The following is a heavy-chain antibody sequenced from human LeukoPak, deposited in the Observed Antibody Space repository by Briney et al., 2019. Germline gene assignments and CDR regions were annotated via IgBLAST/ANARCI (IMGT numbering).Heavy chain of an antibody. CDR3: ARDPHYGDANYYFDY. CDR1: GFTFGNHW. D-gene: IGHD4-17*01. CDR2: INSDGSST. Sequence: PGGCLRLSCAASGFTFGNHWMHWVRQAPGKGLAWVSRINSDGSSTSYADSVKGRFTISRDNAKNTLYLQMNSLRAEDTAVYYCARDPHYGDANYYFDYWGQGTLVTVSS. J-gene: IGHJ4*02. V-gene: IGHV3-74*01.